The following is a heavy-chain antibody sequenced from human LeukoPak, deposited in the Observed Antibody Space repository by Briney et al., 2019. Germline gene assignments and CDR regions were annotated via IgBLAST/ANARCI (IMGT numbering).Heavy chain of an antibody. CDR2: IIPILGIA. CDR3: ARDPLNASSGYPY. V-gene: IGHV1-69*04. CDR1: GGTFSSYT. D-gene: IGHD3-22*01. Sequence: AAVKVSCKAAGGTFSSYTISWGRQPPGQGLEWRGRIIPILGIANYAQKFQGRVTITADKSTSTAYMALSRLRSEDTAVYSCARDPLNASSGYPYWRQGPLVTVSS. J-gene: IGHJ1*01.